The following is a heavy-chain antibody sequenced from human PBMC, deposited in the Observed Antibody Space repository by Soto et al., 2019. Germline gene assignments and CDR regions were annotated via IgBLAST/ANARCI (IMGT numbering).Heavy chain of an antibody. J-gene: IGHJ4*02. Sequence: PSETLSLTCAVSGGSISSGGYSWSWIRQPPGKGLEWIGYIYHSGSTYYNPSLKSRVTISVDRSKNQFSLKLSSVTAADTAVYYCAGAAYGSGNFDYWGQGTMVIVSS. CDR3: AGAAYGSGNFDY. D-gene: IGHD3-10*01. CDR2: IYHSGST. V-gene: IGHV4-30-2*01. CDR1: GGSISSGGYS.